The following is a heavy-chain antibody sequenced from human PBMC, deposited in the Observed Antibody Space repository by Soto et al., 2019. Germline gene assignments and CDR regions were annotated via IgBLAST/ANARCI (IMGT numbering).Heavy chain of an antibody. V-gene: IGHV3-53*01. CDR1: GLTVSDSY. J-gene: IGHJ4*02. CDR2: VYSGGNT. D-gene: IGHD3-16*01. CDR3: AREADGLGYFDY. Sequence: EVQLVESGGGLIQPGGSLRLSCAASGLTVSDSYMSWVRQAPGKGLEWVSVVYSGGNTYYADSVKGRFTISRDNSKNTLYLQMNSLRAEDTAVYYCAREADGLGYFDYWGRGTLVTVSS.